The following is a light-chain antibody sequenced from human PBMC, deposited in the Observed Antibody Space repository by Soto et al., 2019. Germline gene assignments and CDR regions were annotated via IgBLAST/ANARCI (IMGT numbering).Light chain of an antibody. CDR1: QSVSSN. Sequence: EIVMTQSPATLSVSPGERATLSCRASQSVSSNLAWYQQKPGQAPRLLIYGASTSATGIPARFSGSGSGTEFTITISHLQSEDFAVYYCQQHNNWPVTFGQGTKVEIK. J-gene: IGKJ1*01. V-gene: IGKV3-15*01. CDR3: QQHNNWPVT. CDR2: GAS.